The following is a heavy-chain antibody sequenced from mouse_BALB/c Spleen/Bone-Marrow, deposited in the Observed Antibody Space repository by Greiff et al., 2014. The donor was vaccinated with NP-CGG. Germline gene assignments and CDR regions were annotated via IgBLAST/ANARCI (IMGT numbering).Heavy chain of an antibody. D-gene: IGHD2-1*01. J-gene: IGHJ4*01. CDR1: GYTFTDYY. V-gene: IGHV1-26*01. CDR3: ARSHYGYYYYVMDY. Sequence: EVQLQQSGPELVKPGASVKMSCKASGYTFTDYYMKWVKQSHGKSLEWIGDVNPYNGDTFYNQKFKGKATLTVDRSSSTAYMQLDSLTSEDSAVYYCARSHYGYYYYVMDYWGQGTSVTVSS. CDR2: VNPYNGDT.